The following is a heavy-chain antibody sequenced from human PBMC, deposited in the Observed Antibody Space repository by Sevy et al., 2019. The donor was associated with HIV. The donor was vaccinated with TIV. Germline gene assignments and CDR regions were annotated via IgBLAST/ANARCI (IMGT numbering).Heavy chain of an antibody. CDR1: GFTFSSYS. V-gene: IGHV3-21*01. Sequence: GGSLRLSCAAPGFTFSSYSMNWVRQAPGKGLEWVSSISSSSSYIYYADSVKGRFTISRDNAKNSLYLQMNSLRAEDTAVYYCAREIRGGSDYFDYWGQGTLVTVSS. D-gene: IGHD1-26*01. CDR3: AREIRGGSDYFDY. CDR2: ISSSSSYI. J-gene: IGHJ4*02.